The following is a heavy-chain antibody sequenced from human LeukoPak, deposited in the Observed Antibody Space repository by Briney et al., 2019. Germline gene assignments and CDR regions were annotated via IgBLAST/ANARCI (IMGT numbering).Heavy chain of an antibody. J-gene: IGHJ6*02. CDR3: ASDSPYYGMDV. CDR2: INSDGSAT. Sequence: GGSLRFSCAASGFPFSSFWMHWVRQVPGKGLLWVSRINSDGSATIYADSVRGRFTISRDNAKNTLYLQMSGLRVEDTAVYHCASDSPYYGMDVWGQGTTVTVSS. CDR1: GFPFSSFW. V-gene: IGHV3-74*01.